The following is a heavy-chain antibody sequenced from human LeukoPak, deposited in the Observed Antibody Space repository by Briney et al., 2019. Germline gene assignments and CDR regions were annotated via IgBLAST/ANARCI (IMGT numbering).Heavy chain of an antibody. Sequence: SVKVSCKASGGTFSSYVISWVRQAPGQGLEWMGGIIPIFGTPNYAQKLQGRVTMTTDTSTSTAYMELRSLRSDDTAVYYCASVYGSGQTNWFDPWGQGTLVTVSS. D-gene: IGHD3-10*01. V-gene: IGHV1-69*05. J-gene: IGHJ5*02. CDR3: ASVYGSGQTNWFDP. CDR2: IIPIFGTP. CDR1: GGTFSSYV.